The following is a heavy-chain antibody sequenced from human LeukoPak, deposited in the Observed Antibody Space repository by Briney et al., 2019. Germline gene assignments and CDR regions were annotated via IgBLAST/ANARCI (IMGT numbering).Heavy chain of an antibody. J-gene: IGHJ4*02. V-gene: IGHV3-30*04. D-gene: IGHD7-27*01. Sequence: GGSLRLSCAASGFSLNNFAVHWVRQAPGKGLEWVALMSSDGSNIQYADSVKGQFTISRDNSKNTLYLQMNSLRAEDTAVYYCATRKLGNDYWGQGTLVTVSS. CDR1: GFSLNNFA. CDR3: ATRKLGNDY. CDR2: MSSDGSNI.